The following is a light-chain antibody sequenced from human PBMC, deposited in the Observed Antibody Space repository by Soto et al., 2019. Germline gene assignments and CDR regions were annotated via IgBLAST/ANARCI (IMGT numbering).Light chain of an antibody. CDR1: TSNIGNNY. J-gene: IGLJ2*01. CDR2: DNN. CDR3: GTWDNSLGSGV. V-gene: IGLV1-51*01. Sequence: QSVLTQPPSVSAAPGQKFTISCSGSTSNIGNNYVSWYQQFPGTAPKLLIYDNNKRPSGIPDRFSASRSGTSATLGITGLQTGDEAHYYCGTWDNSLGSGVFGGGTKVTVL.